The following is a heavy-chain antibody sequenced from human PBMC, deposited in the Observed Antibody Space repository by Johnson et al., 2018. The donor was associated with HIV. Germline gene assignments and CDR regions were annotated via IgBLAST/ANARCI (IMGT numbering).Heavy chain of an antibody. J-gene: IGHJ3*02. CDR1: GFTFSSYG. CDR3: ARGRGPRGAFDI. V-gene: IGHV3-30*02. CDR2: MRYDGSNK. Sequence: VQLVESGGGVVQPGGSLRLSCAASGFTFSSYGMHWVRQAPGKGLEWVAFMRYDGSNKDYADSVKGRFTISRDNSKNTLYLQMNSLRAEDTAVYYCARGRGPRGAFDIWGQGTMVTVSS. D-gene: IGHD3-16*01.